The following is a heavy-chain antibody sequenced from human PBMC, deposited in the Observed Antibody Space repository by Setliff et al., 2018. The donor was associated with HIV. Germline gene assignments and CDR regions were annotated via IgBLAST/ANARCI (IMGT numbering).Heavy chain of an antibody. V-gene: IGHV3-15*01. Sequence: PGGSLRLSCLASGMTFSDAWMTWVRQAPGKGLEWVGRIKSKADGGTTDYAASVKGRFTISRDDSKNTLYLQMNSLKIEDTAVYYCTTWDKGSVWFGELLVSPDVFDIWGQGTLVTVSS. CDR1: GMTFSDAW. J-gene: IGHJ3*02. CDR3: TTWDKGSVWFGELLVSPDVFDI. CDR2: IKSKADGGTT. D-gene: IGHD3-10*01.